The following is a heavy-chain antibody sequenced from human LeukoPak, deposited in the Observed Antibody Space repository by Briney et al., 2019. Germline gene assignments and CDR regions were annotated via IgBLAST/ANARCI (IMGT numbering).Heavy chain of an antibody. Sequence: SETLSLTCAVYGGPFSGYYWSWIRQPPGKGLEWIGEINHSGSTNYNPSLKSRVTISVDTSKNQFSLKLSSVTAADTAVYYCARGRKSYCSSTSCYAEVFDYWGQGTLVTVSS. CDR3: ARGRKSYCSSTSCYAEVFDY. CDR1: GGPFSGYY. CDR2: INHSGST. V-gene: IGHV4-34*01. D-gene: IGHD2-2*01. J-gene: IGHJ4*02.